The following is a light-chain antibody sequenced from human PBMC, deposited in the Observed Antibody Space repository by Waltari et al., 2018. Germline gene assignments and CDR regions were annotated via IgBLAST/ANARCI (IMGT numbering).Light chain of an antibody. Sequence: QSALTQPASVSGSPGQSITISCTGTSSDVGGYKYVSWYQQHPGKAPKLMIYDVSKRPSGVSNRFSGSKSGNTASLTISGLQAEDEADYYCSSYTSSSTLEVFGTGTKVTVL. J-gene: IGLJ1*01. CDR3: SSYTSSSTLEV. CDR1: SSDVGGYKY. V-gene: IGLV2-14*01. CDR2: DVS.